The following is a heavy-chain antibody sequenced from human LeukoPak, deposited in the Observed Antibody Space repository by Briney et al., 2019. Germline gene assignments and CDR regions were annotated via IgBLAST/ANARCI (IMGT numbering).Heavy chain of an antibody. D-gene: IGHD3-16*01. CDR3: ARAYPRGAFDY. Sequence: ASVKVSCKASGYTFTGYYMHWVRQAPGQGREWMGWISAYNGNTNYAQKLQGRVTMTTDTSTSTAYMELTSVRSDDTAVYYCARAYPRGAFDYWGQGTLVTVSS. CDR1: GYTFTGYY. J-gene: IGHJ4*02. CDR2: ISAYNGNT. V-gene: IGHV1-18*04.